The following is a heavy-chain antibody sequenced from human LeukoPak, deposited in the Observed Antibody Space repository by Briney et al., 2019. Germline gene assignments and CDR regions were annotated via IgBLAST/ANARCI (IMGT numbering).Heavy chain of an antibody. V-gene: IGHV1-69*05. Sequence: ASVKVSCKASGGTFSSYAISWVRQAPGQGLEWMGRIIPIFGTANYAQKFQGRVTITTDESTSTAYMELSSLRSEDTAVYYCAYSDYVWGTTDYWGQGTLVTVSS. J-gene: IGHJ4*02. CDR1: GGTFSSYA. D-gene: IGHD3-16*01. CDR2: IIPIFGTA. CDR3: AYSDYVWGTTDY.